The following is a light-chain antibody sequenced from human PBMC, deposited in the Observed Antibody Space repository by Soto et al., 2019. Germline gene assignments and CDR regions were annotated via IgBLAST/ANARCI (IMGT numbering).Light chain of an antibody. CDR2: DAS. J-gene: IGKJ5*01. Sequence: EIVLTQSPATLSLSPGEGATLSCRASQSVGSLLAWYQQRPGQAPRLVIYDASNRATGIPARFSGSGSGTDLTLTISSLEPQDFAVYYCQQRSNGPITFGQGTRLEIK. CDR1: QSVGSL. V-gene: IGKV3-11*01. CDR3: QQRSNGPIT.